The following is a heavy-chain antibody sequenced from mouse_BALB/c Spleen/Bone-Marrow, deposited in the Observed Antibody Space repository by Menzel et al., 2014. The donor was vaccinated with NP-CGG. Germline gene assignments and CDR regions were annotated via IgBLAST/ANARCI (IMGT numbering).Heavy chain of an antibody. CDR1: GCTFTAYV. CDR2: INPYNDGT. D-gene: IGHD2-4*01. Sequence: VQLKESGPELVKPGASVKMSCKASGCTFTAYVMHWVKQKPGQGLEWIGYINPYNDGTKYNEMFKGKATLTSDKSSSTAYMELSSLTSEDSAVYYCAREGGLRRGDYYAMDYWGQGTSVTISS. V-gene: IGHV1-14*01. J-gene: IGHJ4*01. CDR3: AREGGLRRGDYYAMDY.